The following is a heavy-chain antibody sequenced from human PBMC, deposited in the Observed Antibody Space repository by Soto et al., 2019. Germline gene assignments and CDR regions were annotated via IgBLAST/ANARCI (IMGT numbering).Heavy chain of an antibody. J-gene: IGHJ5*02. CDR1: GGSISSGDYY. Sequence: SETLSLTCTVSGGSISSGDYYWSWIRQPPGKGLEWIGYIYYSGSTYYNPSLKSRVTISVDTSKNQFSLKLSSVTAADTAVYYCARGRGYSYGLNWFDPWGQGTLVTVSS. CDR3: ARGRGYSYGLNWFDP. CDR2: IYYSGST. D-gene: IGHD5-18*01. V-gene: IGHV4-30-4*01.